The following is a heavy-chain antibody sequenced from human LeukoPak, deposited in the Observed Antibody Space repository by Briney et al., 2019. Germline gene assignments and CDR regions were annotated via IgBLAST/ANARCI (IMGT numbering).Heavy chain of an antibody. Sequence: SETLSLTCTVSGYSISSGYYWGWIRQPPGKGLEWIGSIYHSGSTYYNPSLKSRVTISVDTSKNQFSLKLSSVTAADTAVYYCARVGFAAPPEIVVVVAAIVYYFDYWGQGTLVTVSS. D-gene: IGHD2-15*01. CDR3: ARVGFAAPPEIVVVVAAIVYYFDY. V-gene: IGHV4-38-2*02. CDR2: IYHSGST. CDR1: GYSISSGYY. J-gene: IGHJ4*02.